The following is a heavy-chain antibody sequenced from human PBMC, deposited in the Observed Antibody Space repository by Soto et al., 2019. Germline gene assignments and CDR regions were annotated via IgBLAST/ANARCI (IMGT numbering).Heavy chain of an antibody. Sequence: ASVKVSCKASGFTFSTYGLNWVRQAPGQGLEWMGWVSANNGHTNYAQNLQGRVSMTTDTSTSTAYRELRGLTFDDTAVYYCARDIESVTAKHFFYYYAMDVWGQGTTVTVSS. V-gene: IGHV1-18*01. J-gene: IGHJ6*02. CDR2: VSANNGHT. D-gene: IGHD2-8*01. CDR3: ARDIESVTAKHFFYYYAMDV. CDR1: GFTFSTYG.